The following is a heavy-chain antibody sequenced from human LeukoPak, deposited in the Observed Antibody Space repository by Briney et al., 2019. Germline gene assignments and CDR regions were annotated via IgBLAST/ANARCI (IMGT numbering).Heavy chain of an antibody. J-gene: IGHJ5*02. V-gene: IGHV3-20*01. CDR3: ARGLGSSYGYWFDP. D-gene: IGHD5-18*01. CDR1: GFTFDDYG. CDR2: INWNGGST. Sequence: GGSLRLSCAASGFTFDDYGMSWVRQAPGKGLEWVSGINWNGGSTGYADSVKGRFTISRDNAKNSPYLQTNSLRAEDTALYHCARGLGSSYGYWFDPWGQGTLVTVSS.